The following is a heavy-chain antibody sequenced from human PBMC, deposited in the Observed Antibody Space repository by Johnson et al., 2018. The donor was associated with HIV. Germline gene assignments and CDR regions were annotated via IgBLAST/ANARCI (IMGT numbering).Heavy chain of an antibody. CDR2: ISSGDRA. D-gene: IGHD3-10*01. J-gene: IGHJ3*02. V-gene: IGHV3-66*03. CDR1: GFTVSSNY. Sequence: VQLVESGGGLIQPGGSLRLSCAASGFTVSSNYMSWVRQAPAKGLEWVSVISSGDRAFYAASVKGRFTISTDNYKNTLDLQMNSLGAEDTAVYYWAKEAITMEVDIWGQGTMVTVSS. CDR3: AKEAITMEVDI.